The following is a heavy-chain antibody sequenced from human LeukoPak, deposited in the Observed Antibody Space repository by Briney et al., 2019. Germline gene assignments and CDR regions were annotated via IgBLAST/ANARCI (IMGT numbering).Heavy chain of an antibody. CDR2: ISSSSYI. V-gene: IGHV3-21*01. CDR3: ARASSGWYYFDY. Sequence: WGSLRLSCAASGFTFSSYSMNWVRQAPGKGLEWVSSISSSSYIYYADSVKGRFTISRDNAKNSLYLQMNSLRAEDTAVYYCARASSGWYYFDYWGQGTLVTVSS. CDR1: GFTFSSYS. D-gene: IGHD6-19*01. J-gene: IGHJ4*02.